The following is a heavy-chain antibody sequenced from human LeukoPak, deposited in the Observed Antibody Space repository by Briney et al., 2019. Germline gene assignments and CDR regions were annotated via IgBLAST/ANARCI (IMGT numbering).Heavy chain of an antibody. D-gene: IGHD3-16*02. J-gene: IGHJ4*02. CDR2: TYYRSKWYN. CDR1: GDSVSSYSAA. Sequence: SQTPSLTCAISGDSVSSYSAAWNWIRQSPSRGLEWLGRTYYRSKWYNDYAVSVKSRITINPDTSKNQFSLQLNSVTAADTAVYYCARHYFAYDYVWGSYRSPSGGFDYWGQGTLVTVSS. V-gene: IGHV6-1*01. CDR3: ARHYFAYDYVWGSYRSPSGGFDY.